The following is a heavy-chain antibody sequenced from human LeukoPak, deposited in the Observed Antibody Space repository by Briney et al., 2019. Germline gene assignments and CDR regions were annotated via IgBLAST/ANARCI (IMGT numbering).Heavy chain of an antibody. V-gene: IGHV3-33*08. D-gene: IGHD6-19*01. CDR3: ARESGNGYSSGWYPYYYYGMDV. CDR2: IWYDGSNK. J-gene: IGHJ6*02. CDR1: GFTFSSYA. Sequence: PGGSLRLSCAASGFTFSSYAMSWVRQAPGKGLEWVAVIWYDGSNKYYADSVKGRFTISRDNSKNTLYLQMNSLRAEDTAVYYCARESGNGYSSGWYPYYYYGMDVWGQGTTVTVSS.